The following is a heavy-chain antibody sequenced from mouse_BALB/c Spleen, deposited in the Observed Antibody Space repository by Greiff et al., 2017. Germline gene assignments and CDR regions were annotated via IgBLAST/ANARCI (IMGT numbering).Heavy chain of an antibody. J-gene: IGHJ4*01. V-gene: IGHV1-9*01. CDR2: ILPGSGST. CDR1: GYTFRSYW. CDR3: AGCYYGDDGYAMDD. Sequence: VKLQESGAELMKPGASVKISCKATGYTFRSYWIEWVKQRPGHGLEWIGEILPGSGSTNYNEKFKGKATFTADTSSNTAYMQLSSLTSEDSAVYYCAGCYYGDDGYAMDDWGQGTSVTVSS. D-gene: IGHD2-14*01.